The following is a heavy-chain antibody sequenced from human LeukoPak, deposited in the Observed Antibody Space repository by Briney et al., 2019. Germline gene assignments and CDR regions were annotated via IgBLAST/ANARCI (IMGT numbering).Heavy chain of an antibody. CDR2: IYYSGST. D-gene: IGHD4-17*01. V-gene: IGHV4-59*01. Sequence: PSETLSLTCTVSGGSISSYYWSRIRQPPGKGLEWIGYIYYSGSTNYNPSLKSRVTISVDTSKNQFSLKLSSVTAADTAVYYCARVPYGDYVDYWGQGTLVTVSS. CDR1: GGSISSYY. CDR3: ARVPYGDYVDY. J-gene: IGHJ4*02.